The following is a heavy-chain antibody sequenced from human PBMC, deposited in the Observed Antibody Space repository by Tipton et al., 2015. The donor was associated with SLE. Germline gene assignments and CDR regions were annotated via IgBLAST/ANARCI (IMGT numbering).Heavy chain of an antibody. CDR3: VRDGFCRNGVCYRNWFDP. CDR1: GSSISSYH. CDR2: IFHSGDV. Sequence: TLSLTCSVSGSSISSYHWGWIRQPPGKGLEWMGSIFHSGDVYYNPSFKSRLTISIEPSRNQFSLKLTSVTAADTAVYYCVRDGFCRNGVCYRNWFDPWGPGSLVTVSS. J-gene: IGHJ5*02. D-gene: IGHD3-16*02. V-gene: IGHV4-38-2*02.